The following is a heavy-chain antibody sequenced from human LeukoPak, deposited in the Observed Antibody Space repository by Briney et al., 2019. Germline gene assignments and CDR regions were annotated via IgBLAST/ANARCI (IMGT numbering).Heavy chain of an antibody. CDR3: ARTTAAGTYYFDY. CDR1: GGSISSYY. D-gene: IGHD6-13*01. Sequence: SETLSLTCTVSGGSISSYYWSWIRQPPGKGLEWIGYIYYSGSTNYNPSLKSRVTISVDTSKNQFSLKLSSVTAADAAVYYCARTTAAGTYYFDYWGQGTLVTVSS. CDR2: IYYSGST. J-gene: IGHJ4*02. V-gene: IGHV4-59*01.